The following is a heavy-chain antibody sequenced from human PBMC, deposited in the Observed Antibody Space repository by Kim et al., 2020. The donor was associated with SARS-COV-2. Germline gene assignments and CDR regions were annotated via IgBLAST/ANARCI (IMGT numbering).Heavy chain of an antibody. Sequence: SETLSLTCTVSGGSISSYYWSWIRQPPGKGLEWIGYIYYSGSTNYNPSLKSRVTISVDTSKNQFSLKLSSVTAADTAVYYCARYSGSYYVDYFDYWGQGTLVTVSS. D-gene: IGHD1-26*01. V-gene: IGHV4-59*08. CDR3: ARYSGSYYVDYFDY. J-gene: IGHJ4*02. CDR2: IYYSGST. CDR1: GGSISSYY.